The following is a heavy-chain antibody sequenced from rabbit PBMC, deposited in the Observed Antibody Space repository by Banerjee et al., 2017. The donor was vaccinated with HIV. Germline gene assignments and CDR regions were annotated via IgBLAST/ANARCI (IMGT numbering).Heavy chain of an antibody. J-gene: IGHJ6*01. V-gene: IGHV1S45*01. CDR3: ARVEYAGYAGYGYFDL. Sequence: QEQLEESGGDLVKPEGSLTLTCTASGFSFSNKYVMCWVRQAPGKGLELIACIYGGSHGNHYYASWAKGRFTISKTSSTTVTVQMTSLTAADTATYFCARVEYAGYAGYGYFDLWGQGTLVTVS. D-gene: IGHD8-1*01. CDR1: GFSFSNKYV. CDR2: IYGGSHGNH.